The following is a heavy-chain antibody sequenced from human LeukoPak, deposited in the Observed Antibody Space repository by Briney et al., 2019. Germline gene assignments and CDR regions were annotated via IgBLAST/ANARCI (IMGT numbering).Heavy chain of an antibody. CDR2: IYPGDSDT. V-gene: IGHV5-51*01. J-gene: IGHJ4*02. D-gene: IGHD2-2*01. CDR1: GYSFTNYW. Sequence: RGESLKISCKASGYSFTNYWIGWVRQMPGKGLEWMGIIYPGDSDTRYSPSFQGQVTISADRSINTAYLQWSYLKASDTAMYYCATPYPREYCSTTTCYFNYWGQGTLVTVSS. CDR3: ATPYPREYCSTTTCYFNY.